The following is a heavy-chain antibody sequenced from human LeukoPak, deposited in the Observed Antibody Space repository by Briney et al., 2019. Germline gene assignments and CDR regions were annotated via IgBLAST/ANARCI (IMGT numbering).Heavy chain of an antibody. J-gene: IGHJ6*02. CDR2: ITASGTAM. CDR1: GFTFSSYS. V-gene: IGHV3-48*02. CDR3: ARDWGNIIVGAPTNPYYGMDV. D-gene: IGHD1-26*01. Sequence: GGSLRLSCAASGFTFSSYSMNWVRQAPGKGLEWVSHITASGTAMFYADSVKGRFTISRDNAKNSLYLQMNSLGDEDTAVYYCARDWGNIIVGAPTNPYYGMDVWGQGTTVTVSS.